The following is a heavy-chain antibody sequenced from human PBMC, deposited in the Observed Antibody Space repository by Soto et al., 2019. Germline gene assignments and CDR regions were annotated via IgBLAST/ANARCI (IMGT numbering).Heavy chain of an antibody. D-gene: IGHD2-21*02. V-gene: IGHV4-61*01. CDR3: ARDPCGSDCYSGLDY. J-gene: IGHJ4*02. CDR2: ISYNGRT. Sequence: SETLSLTCNVSAGSITGDSYYWTWIRQPPGKGLEWLGYISYNGRTNYNPSLKSRVTISVDTSRKQSFLRLTSVTAADTAIYYCARDPCGSDCYSGLDYWGQGSLVTVSS. CDR1: AGSITGDSYY.